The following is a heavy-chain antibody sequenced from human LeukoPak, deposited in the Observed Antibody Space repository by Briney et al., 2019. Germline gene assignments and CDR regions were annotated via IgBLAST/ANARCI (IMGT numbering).Heavy chain of an antibody. CDR1: GYIFTSYG. Sequence: ASVKVSCKASGYIFTSYGISWVRQAPGQGLEWMGWISGYAGNTRYAQKLQGRVTMTTDTSTSTGYMELRSLRSDDTAVYYCARAAAGTPDDAFDIWGQGTMVTVSS. CDR3: ARAAAGTPDDAFDI. V-gene: IGHV1-18*01. CDR2: ISGYAGNT. D-gene: IGHD6-13*01. J-gene: IGHJ3*02.